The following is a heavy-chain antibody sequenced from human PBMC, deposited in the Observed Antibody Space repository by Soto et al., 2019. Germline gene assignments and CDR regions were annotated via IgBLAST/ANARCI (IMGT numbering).Heavy chain of an antibody. CDR1: GDSIISGDYY. J-gene: IGHJ4*02. CDR3: ARDHPHSYGVYYFDY. Sequence: SETLSLTCTVSGDSIISGDYYWSWIRQTPGKGMEWIGYIYSSGSTHYNPSLQSRVTISADTSKNQVSLKVNSVTAADTAMYYCARDHPHSYGVYYFDYWGQGTPVTVSS. CDR2: IYSSGST. V-gene: IGHV4-61*08. D-gene: IGHD5-18*01.